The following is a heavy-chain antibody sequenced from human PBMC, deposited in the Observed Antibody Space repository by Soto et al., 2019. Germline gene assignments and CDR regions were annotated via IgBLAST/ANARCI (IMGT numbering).Heavy chain of an antibody. V-gene: IGHV4-31*03. CDR1: GGSISSGGYY. CDR2: IYYSGST. D-gene: IGHD3-10*01. J-gene: IGHJ6*02. Sequence: PSETLSLTCTVSGGSISSGGYYWSWIRQHPGKGLEWIGYIYYSGSTYYTPSLKSRVTISVDTSKNQFSLKLSSVTAADTAVYYCARDSGVNYYGSGSYYSGSGGMDVWGQGTTVTVSS. CDR3: ARDSGVNYYGSGSYYSGSGGMDV.